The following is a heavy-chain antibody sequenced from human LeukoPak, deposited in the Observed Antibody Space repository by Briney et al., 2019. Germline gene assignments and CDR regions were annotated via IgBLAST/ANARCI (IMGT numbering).Heavy chain of an antibody. Sequence: GGPLRLSCAASGFTFSSYAMHWVRQAPGKGLEYVSAISSNGGSTYYANSVKGRFTISRDNSKNTLYLQMGSLRAEDMAVYYCARLGSTSPRDYYYYGMDVWGQGTTVTVSS. CDR1: GFTFSSYA. CDR3: ARLGSTSPRDYYYYGMDV. CDR2: ISSNGGST. V-gene: IGHV3-64*01. J-gene: IGHJ6*02. D-gene: IGHD2-2*01.